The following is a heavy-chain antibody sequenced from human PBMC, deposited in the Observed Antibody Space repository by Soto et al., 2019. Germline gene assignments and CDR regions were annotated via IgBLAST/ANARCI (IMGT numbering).Heavy chain of an antibody. J-gene: IGHJ3*02. V-gene: IGHV3-23*01. D-gene: IGHD1-26*01. CDR2: ISGSGGST. CDR3: AKGWGGYSGSSPGIAFDI. CDR1: GFTFSSYA. Sequence: PGGSLRLSCAASGFTFSSYAMSWVRQAPGKGLEWVSAISGSGGSTYYADSVKGRFTISRDNSKNTLYLQMNSLRAEDTAVYYCAKGWGGYSGSSPGIAFDIWGQGTMVTVSS.